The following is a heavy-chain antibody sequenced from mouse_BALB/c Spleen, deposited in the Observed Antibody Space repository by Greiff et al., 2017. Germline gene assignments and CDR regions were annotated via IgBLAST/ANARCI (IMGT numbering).Heavy chain of an antibody. V-gene: IGHV14-3*02. CDR3: ARAYGYYYYAMDY. CDR2: IDPANGNT. CDR1: GFNIKDTY. D-gene: IGHD2-2*01. J-gene: IGHJ4*01. Sequence: VQLKESGAELVKPGASVKLSCTASGFNIKDTYMHWVKQRPEQGLEWIGRIDPANGNTKYDPKFQGKATITADTSSNTAYLQLSSLTSEDTAVYYCARAYGYYYYAMDYWGQGTSVTVSS.